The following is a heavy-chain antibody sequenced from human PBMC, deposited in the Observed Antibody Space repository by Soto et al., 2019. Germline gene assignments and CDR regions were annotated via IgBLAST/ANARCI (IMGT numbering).Heavy chain of an antibody. CDR3: ARDCAGYSSGWYQRGGFDY. CDR2: IWYDGSNK. Sequence: QVQLVESGGGVVQPGRSLRLSCAASGFTFSSYGMHWVRQAPGKGLEWVAVIWYDGSNKYYADSVKGRFTTSRDNSKNXLXXQMTSLKAEDTAVYYCARDCAGYSSGWYQRGGFDYWGQGTLVTVSS. D-gene: IGHD6-19*01. J-gene: IGHJ4*02. V-gene: IGHV3-33*01. CDR1: GFTFSSYG.